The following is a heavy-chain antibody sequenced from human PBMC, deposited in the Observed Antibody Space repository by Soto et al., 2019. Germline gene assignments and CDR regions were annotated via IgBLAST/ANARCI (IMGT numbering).Heavy chain of an antibody. Sequence: ASVKVSCKASGYTFTGYYMHWVRQAPGQGLEWMGWINPNSGGTNYAQKFQGWVTVTRDTSISTAYMELSRLRSDDTAVYYCARVRFLEWLPEPWGQGTLVTVSS. D-gene: IGHD3-3*01. CDR2: INPNSGGT. CDR1: GYTFTGYY. V-gene: IGHV1-2*04. CDR3: ARVRFLEWLPEP. J-gene: IGHJ5*02.